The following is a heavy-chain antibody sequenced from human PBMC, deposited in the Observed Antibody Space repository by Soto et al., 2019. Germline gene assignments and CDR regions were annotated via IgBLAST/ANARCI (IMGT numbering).Heavy chain of an antibody. V-gene: IGHV4-61*01. CDR3: ARLNYDILTGYYYFDY. Sequence: SETLSLTCTVSGGSVSSGSYYWSWLRQPPGKGLEWIGYIYYSGSTNYNPSLKSRVTISVDTSKNQFSLKLSSVTAADTAVYYCARLNYDILTGYYYFDYWGQGTLVTVSS. J-gene: IGHJ4*02. CDR1: GGSVSSGSYY. CDR2: IYYSGST. D-gene: IGHD3-9*01.